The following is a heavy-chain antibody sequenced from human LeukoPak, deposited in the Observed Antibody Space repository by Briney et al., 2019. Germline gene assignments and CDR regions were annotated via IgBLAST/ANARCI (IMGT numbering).Heavy chain of an antibody. J-gene: IGHJ4*02. D-gene: IGHD1-26*01. CDR1: GGSIGSYY. CDR3: ARGYPYGSYVDY. Sequence: PSETLSLTCTVSGGSIGSYYWSWIRQPPGKGLEWIGYIYYSGSTNYNPSLKSRVTISVDTSKNQFSLKLSSVTAADTAVYYCARGYPYGSYVDYWGQGTLVTVSS. V-gene: IGHV4-59*01. CDR2: IYYSGST.